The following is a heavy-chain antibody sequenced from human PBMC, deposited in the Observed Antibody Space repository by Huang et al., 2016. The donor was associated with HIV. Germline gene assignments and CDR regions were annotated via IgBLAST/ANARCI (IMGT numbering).Heavy chain of an antibody. V-gene: IGHV4-39*01. CDR3: ARRRTHFTFDY. CDR2: IGDTGSA. J-gene: IGHJ4*02. Sequence: GWFVQAPWKGRAGMGSIGDTGSAHSNPSLGSRVTIFVDSSKSQLSVRLRSVTAADTAVYYCARRRTHFTFDYWGQGTLVTVSS.